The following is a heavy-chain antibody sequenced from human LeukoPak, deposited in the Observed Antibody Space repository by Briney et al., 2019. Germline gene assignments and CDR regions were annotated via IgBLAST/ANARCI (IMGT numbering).Heavy chain of an antibody. CDR2: ISSSSSYI. CDR3: ARDQWVRGVISNYYYYGMDV. CDR1: GFTFSNYD. V-gene: IGHV3-21*01. D-gene: IGHD3-10*01. Sequence: KPGGSLRLSCAASGFTFSNYDMSWVRQAPGKGLEWVSSISSSSSYIYYADSVKGRFTISRDNAKNSLYLQMNSLRAEDTAVYYCARDQWVRGVISNYYYYGMDVWGQGTTVTVSS. J-gene: IGHJ6*02.